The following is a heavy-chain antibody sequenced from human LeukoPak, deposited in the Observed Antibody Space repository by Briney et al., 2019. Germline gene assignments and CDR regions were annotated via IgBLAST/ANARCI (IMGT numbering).Heavy chain of an antibody. V-gene: IGHV3-7*01. CDR2: IKQDGSEK. Sequence: GGSLRLSCAASGFTFSSYWMSWVRQAPGKGLEWVANIKQDGSEKYYVDSVKGRFTISRDNAKNSLYLQMNSLRAEDTAVYYCAKYEQQLVLYPLYFDYWGQRTLVTVSS. D-gene: IGHD6-13*01. CDR3: AKYEQQLVLYPLYFDY. J-gene: IGHJ4*02. CDR1: GFTFSSYW.